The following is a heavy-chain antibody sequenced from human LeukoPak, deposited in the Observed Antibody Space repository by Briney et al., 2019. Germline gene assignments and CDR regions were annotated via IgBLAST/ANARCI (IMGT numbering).Heavy chain of an antibody. D-gene: IGHD3-22*01. J-gene: IGHJ3*02. CDR1: GGTFSSYA. CDR2: IIPIFGTA. CDR3: ARYLLTMIVAAPAFDI. V-gene: IGHV1-69*05. Sequence: SVKVSCKASGGTFSSYAISWVRQAPGQGLEWMGGIIPIFGTANYAQKFQGRVTITTDESTSTAYMELSSLRSEDTAVYYCARYLLTMIVAAPAFDIWGQGTMVTVSS.